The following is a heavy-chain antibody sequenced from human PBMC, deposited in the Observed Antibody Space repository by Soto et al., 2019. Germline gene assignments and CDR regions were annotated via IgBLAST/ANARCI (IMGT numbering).Heavy chain of an antibody. CDR2: IIPILGIA. D-gene: IGHD3-3*01. CDR3: GVLEWLLMREDGYYYYMDV. V-gene: IGHV1-69*02. Sequence: SVKVSCKASGGTFSSYTISWVRQAPGQGLEWMGRIIPILGIANYAQKFQGRVTMTTKTSTSTAHMELSSLRSEDTAVYYCGVLEWLLMREDGYYYYMDVWGKGTTVTVSS. J-gene: IGHJ6*03. CDR1: GGTFSSYT.